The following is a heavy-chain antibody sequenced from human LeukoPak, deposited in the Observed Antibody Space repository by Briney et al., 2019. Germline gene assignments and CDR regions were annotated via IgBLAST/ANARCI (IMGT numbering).Heavy chain of an antibody. V-gene: IGHV3-11*05. CDR2: ISSSSSYT. J-gene: IGHJ3*02. Sequence: GGSLRLSCAASGFTFSDYYMSWIRQAPGKGLEWVSYISSSSSYTNYADSVKGRFTISRDNAKNSLYLQMNSLRAEDTAVYYCARDLAYRGGDCYPDAFDIWGQGTMVTVSS. CDR1: GFTFSDYY. CDR3: ARDLAYRGGDCYPDAFDI. D-gene: IGHD2-21*02.